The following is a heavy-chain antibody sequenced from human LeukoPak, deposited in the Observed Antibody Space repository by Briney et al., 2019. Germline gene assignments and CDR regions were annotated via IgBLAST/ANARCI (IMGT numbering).Heavy chain of an antibody. J-gene: IGHJ4*02. CDR3: ARGAPHFYYDESAPFDY. V-gene: IGHV3-33*01. D-gene: IGHD3-22*01. Sequence: GGSLRLSCAGSGFTLSNYWMTWVRQAPGKGLEWVAVLFYDGSNKYYSDSVKSRFTISRDNSKNTLYLQMTSLRGDDTALYYCARGAPHFYYDESAPFDYWGQGTLVTVSS. CDR2: LFYDGSNK. CDR1: GFTLSNYW.